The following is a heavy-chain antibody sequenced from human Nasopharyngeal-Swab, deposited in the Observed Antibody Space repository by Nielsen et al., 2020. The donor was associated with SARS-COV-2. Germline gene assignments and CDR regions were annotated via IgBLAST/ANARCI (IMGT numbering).Heavy chain of an antibody. J-gene: IGHJ4*02. Sequence: GESLKISCAASGFTFGDYGMSWVRQAPGKGLEWVGFTRKKDFGGTTEYAASMKGRFSISRDDSKSSAYLQINSLKTEDTAVYYCTRESCDGGNCYWGGYFDYWGQGTLVTVSS. CDR1: GFTFGDYG. V-gene: IGHV3-49*04. CDR3: TRESCDGGNCYWGGYFDY. D-gene: IGHD2-15*01. CDR2: TRKKDFGGTT.